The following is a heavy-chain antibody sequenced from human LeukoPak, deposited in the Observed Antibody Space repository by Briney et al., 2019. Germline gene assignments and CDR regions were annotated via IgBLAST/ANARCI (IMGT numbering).Heavy chain of an antibody. J-gene: IGHJ4*02. V-gene: IGHV1-2*02. CDR2: INPNSGGT. CDR1: GYTFTGHY. Sequence: ASVKVSCKASGYTFTGHYMHWVRQAPGQGLEWMGWINPNSGGTNYAQKFQGRVTMTRDTSISTAYMELSRLRSDDTAVYYCAREAPLNPGAHFDYWGQGTLVTVSS. CDR3: AREAPLNPGAHFDY. D-gene: IGHD1-26*01.